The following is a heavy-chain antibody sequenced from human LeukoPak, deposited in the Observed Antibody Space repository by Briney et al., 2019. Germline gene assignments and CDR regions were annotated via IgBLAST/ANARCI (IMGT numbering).Heavy chain of an antibody. CDR3: ARQTYYYDSFDY. Sequence: SETLSFTCTVSGGSISSYYWSWIRQPPGKGLEWIGYIYYSGSTNYNPSLKSRVTISVDTSKNQFSLKLSSVTAADTAVYYCARQTYYYDSFDYWGQGTLVTVSS. CDR2: IYYSGST. CDR1: GGSISSYY. V-gene: IGHV4-59*08. D-gene: IGHD3-22*01. J-gene: IGHJ4*02.